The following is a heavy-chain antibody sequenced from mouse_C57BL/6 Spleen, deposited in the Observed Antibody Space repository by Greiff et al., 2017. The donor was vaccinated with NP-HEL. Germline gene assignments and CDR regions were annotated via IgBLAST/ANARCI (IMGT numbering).Heavy chain of an antibody. D-gene: IGHD3-1*01. Sequence: EVNVVESGGGLVQPKGSLKLSCAASGFSFNTYAMNWVRQAPGKGLEWVARIRSKSNNYATYYADSVKDRFTISRDDSESMLYLQMNNLKTEDTAMYYCVRHHSDYAMDYWGQGTSVTVSS. J-gene: IGHJ4*01. CDR3: VRHHSDYAMDY. CDR1: GFSFNTYA. CDR2: IRSKSNNYAT. V-gene: IGHV10-1*01.